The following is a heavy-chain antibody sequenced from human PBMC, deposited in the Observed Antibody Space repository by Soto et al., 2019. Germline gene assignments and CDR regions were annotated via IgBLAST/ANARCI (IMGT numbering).Heavy chain of an antibody. D-gene: IGHD1-26*01. Sequence: QVQLVQSGPEVKKPGASVKVSCKGSGYTFSNYGVTWVRQAPGQGRERLGWVSAYNRNTDYAQKFEDRATMTIDTSTNTTYLELRGLTPDHTAVYYCARERRWEPLLYWGQGT. CDR2: VSAYNRNT. V-gene: IGHV1-18*01. J-gene: IGHJ4*02. CDR1: GYTFSNYG. CDR3: ARERRWEPLLY.